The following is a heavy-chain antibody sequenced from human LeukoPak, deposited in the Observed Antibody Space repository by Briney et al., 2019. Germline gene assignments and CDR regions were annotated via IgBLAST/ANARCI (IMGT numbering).Heavy chain of an antibody. D-gene: IGHD1-26*01. V-gene: IGHV3-30*02. CDR2: IPYDGRNK. Sequence: PGGSLRLSCAASGFIFSNYGMHWVRQAPGQGLEWVASIPYDGRNKYYADSVKGRFAISRDNSKNTLYLQMNSLRAEDTAVYYCARGGSYLSAFDIWGQGTMVTVSS. CDR1: GFIFSNYG. J-gene: IGHJ3*02. CDR3: ARGGSYLSAFDI.